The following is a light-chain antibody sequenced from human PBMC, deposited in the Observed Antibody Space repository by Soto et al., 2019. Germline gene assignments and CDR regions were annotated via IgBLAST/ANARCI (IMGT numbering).Light chain of an antibody. CDR2: LAY. Sequence: DIVMTQSPLSLPVTPGEPASISCRSSQSLLHSNGYNYLDWYLQKPGQSPQLLIYLAYNRASGVPDTFSGRGSGTDFTLKISRVEAEDFGVYYCMQALQTHRMFRQSTKIEIK. J-gene: IGKJ1*01. CDR1: QSLLHSNGYNY. CDR3: MQALQTHRM. V-gene: IGKV2-28*01.